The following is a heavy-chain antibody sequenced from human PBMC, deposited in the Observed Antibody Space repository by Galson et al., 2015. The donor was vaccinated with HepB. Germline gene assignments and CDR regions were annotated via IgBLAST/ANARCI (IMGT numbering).Heavy chain of an antibody. J-gene: IGHJ6*02. CDR1: GFTFSSYW. Sequence: SLRLSCAAPGFTFSSYWMHWVRQAPGKGLVWVSRINSDGSSTSYADSVKGRFTISRDNAKNTLYLQMNSLRAEDTAVYYCARASGHIVVADYYYGMGVWGQGTTVTVSS. CDR2: INSDGSST. CDR3: ARASGHIVVADYYYGMGV. D-gene: IGHD2-21*01. V-gene: IGHV3-74*01.